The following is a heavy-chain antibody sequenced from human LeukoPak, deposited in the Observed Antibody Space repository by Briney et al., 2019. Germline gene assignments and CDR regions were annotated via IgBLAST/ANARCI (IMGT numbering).Heavy chain of an antibody. V-gene: IGHV4-39*01. Sequence: SETLSLTCTVSGGSISTRIYYWAWIRQPPGKGLEWIGSIFYSGRTYYNPSLKSRVTISVDTPKKQFSLKLSSVTAAETAVYYCVRHQVEVLGYGDYSTGYYMDVWGKGTTVTVSS. D-gene: IGHD4-17*01. CDR1: GGSISTRIYY. J-gene: IGHJ6*03. CDR2: IFYSGRT. CDR3: VRHQVEVLGYGDYSTGYYMDV.